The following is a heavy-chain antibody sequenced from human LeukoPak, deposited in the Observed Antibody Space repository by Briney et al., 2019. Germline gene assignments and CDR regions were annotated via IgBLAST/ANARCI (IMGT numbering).Heavy chain of an antibody. V-gene: IGHV3-23*01. J-gene: IGHJ4*02. CDR3: AKDQMGLRFLEWLSPFDY. CDR2: ICGRGGST. Sequence: GSLRLPFSASGFTFSRFSLNWVRQAPGKGLGLGSAICGRGGSTYCADSVKGRFTISRDNSKNTLYLQMNSLRAEDTAVYYCAKDQMGLRFLEWLSPFDYWGQGTLVTVSS. D-gene: IGHD3-3*01. CDR1: GFTFSRFS.